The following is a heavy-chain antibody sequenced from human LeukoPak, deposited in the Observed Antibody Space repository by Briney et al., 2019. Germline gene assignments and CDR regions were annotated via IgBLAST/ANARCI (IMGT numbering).Heavy chain of an antibody. CDR2: IHHSGST. CDR1: GGSTSSGGDY. Sequence: SQTLSLTCIVSGGSTSSGGDYWSWVRQHPSKGLEWMSSIHHSGSTYYNPSLKSRVTISVDTSKNQFSLKVSSVTAADTAVYYCARRELLSTPDAFDIWGQGTMVTVSS. V-gene: IGHV4-30-2*03. J-gene: IGHJ3*02. CDR3: ARRELLSTPDAFDI. D-gene: IGHD3-10*01.